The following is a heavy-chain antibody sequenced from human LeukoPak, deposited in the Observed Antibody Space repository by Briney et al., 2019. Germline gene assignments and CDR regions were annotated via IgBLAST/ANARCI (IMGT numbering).Heavy chain of an antibody. D-gene: IGHD3-22*01. CDR2: IYYSGST. CDR3: ARSGYYYDSSGYLPFDY. J-gene: IGHJ4*02. Sequence: PSETLSLTCTVSGGSISSSSYYWGWIRQPPGKGLEWIGSIYYSGSTYYNPSLKSRVTISVDTSKNQFSLKLSSVTAADMAVYYCARSGYYYDSSGYLPFDYWGQGTLVTVSS. V-gene: IGHV4-39*07. CDR1: GGSISSSSYY.